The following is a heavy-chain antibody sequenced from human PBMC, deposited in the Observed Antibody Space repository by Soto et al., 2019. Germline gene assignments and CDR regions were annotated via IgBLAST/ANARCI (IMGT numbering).Heavy chain of an antibody. CDR2: FYYSGTT. D-gene: IGHD3-10*01. CDR1: GASISGYY. V-gene: IGHV4-39*01. J-gene: IGHJ5*02. CDR3: TRGVQWLGDLLLTYFDP. Sequence: SETLSLTCTVSGASISGYYWGWIRQPPGKGLEWIGSFYYSGTTYYNPSLRSRVTISVDTSKNQFSLKLTSVTAADTAVYYCTRGVQWLGDLLLTYFDPWGQGTLVTVSS.